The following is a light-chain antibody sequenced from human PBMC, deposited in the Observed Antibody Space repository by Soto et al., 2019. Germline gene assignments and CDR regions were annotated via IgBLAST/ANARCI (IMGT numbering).Light chain of an antibody. CDR2: ATS. J-gene: IGKJ1*01. V-gene: IGKV1-39*01. Sequence: DLQMPQSPCSLSASVGDRVTITCRASQSISNYLNWYQQKPGKAPKLLIYATSSLQSGVPSRFSGSGSGTDFTLTISSLQSEDFAVYYCQQYNDWWTFGQGTKVDIK. CDR1: QSISNY. CDR3: QQYNDWWT.